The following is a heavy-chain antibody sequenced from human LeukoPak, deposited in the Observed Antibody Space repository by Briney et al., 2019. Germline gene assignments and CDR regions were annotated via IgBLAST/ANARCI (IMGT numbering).Heavy chain of an antibody. D-gene: IGHD4-11*01. CDR2: IYTSGST. Sequence: SETLSLTCTVSGGSISSGSYFWSWIRQPAGKGLEWIGRIYTSGSTNYNPSLKSRVTISVDTSKNQFSLKLSSVTAADTAVYYCASQRVQYPVYYYMDVWGKGTTVTVSS. CDR1: GGSISSGSYF. V-gene: IGHV4-61*02. CDR3: ASQRVQYPVYYYMDV. J-gene: IGHJ6*03.